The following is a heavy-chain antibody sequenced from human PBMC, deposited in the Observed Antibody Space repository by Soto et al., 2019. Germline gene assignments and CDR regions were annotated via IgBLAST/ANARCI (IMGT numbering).Heavy chain of an antibody. D-gene: IGHD3-10*01. CDR3: ARSEGSVDV. J-gene: IGHJ6*02. Sequence: QVQLVQSGAEVKKPGSSVKVSCKASGGTFSSYAISWVRQAPGQGLEWMGGIMPIFGTANYAQKFQGKVPIPADRSTITAYMELSRLRSEDTAVYYCARSEGSVDVWGQGTTVTVSS. CDR2: IMPIFGTA. CDR1: GGTFSSYA. V-gene: IGHV1-69*14.